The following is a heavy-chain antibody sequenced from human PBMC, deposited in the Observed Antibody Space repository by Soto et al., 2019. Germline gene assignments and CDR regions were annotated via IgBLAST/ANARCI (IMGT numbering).Heavy chain of an antibody. CDR2: ISRNGGST. J-gene: IGHJ4*02. D-gene: IGHD3-22*01. CDR1: GFTFSSYA. Sequence: EVQLVESGGGLVQPGGSLRLYCAASGFTFSSYAMHWVRQAPGKGLEYVSAISRNGGSTYYANSVKGRFTISRDNSKNTLYLQMGSLRAEDMAVYYCASMGSSGYWFDYWGQGTLVTVSS. CDR3: ASMGSSGYWFDY. V-gene: IGHV3-64*01.